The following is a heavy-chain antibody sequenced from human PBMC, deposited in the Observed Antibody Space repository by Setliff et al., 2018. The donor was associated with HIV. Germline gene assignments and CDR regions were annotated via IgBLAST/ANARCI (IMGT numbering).Heavy chain of an antibody. Sequence: SETLSLTCTVSGDSITSRPYWTWVRQPAGKGLEWIGRIYTSGSTNYNPSLKSRVSMSIDTSDNQFSLNLNSVTAEDTAVYYCAKDRDERWFGELLSPFTFDYWGQGTLVTVSS. CDR3: AKDRDERWFGELLSPFTFDY. V-gene: IGHV4-4*07. J-gene: IGHJ4*02. CDR1: GDSITSRPY. D-gene: IGHD3-10*01. CDR2: IYTSGST.